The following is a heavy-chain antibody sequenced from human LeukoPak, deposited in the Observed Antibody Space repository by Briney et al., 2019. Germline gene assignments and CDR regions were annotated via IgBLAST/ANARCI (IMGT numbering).Heavy chain of an antibody. Sequence: PGGSLRLSCAASGFTFSSYAMSWVRQAPGKGLEWVSAISGSGGSTYYADSVKGRFTISRDNSKNTLYLQMNSLRAEDTAVYYCAKYSSGWYPPSNWFDPWGQGTLVTVSS. CDR1: GFTFSSYA. V-gene: IGHV3-23*01. CDR3: AKYSSGWYPPSNWFDP. CDR2: ISGSGGST. D-gene: IGHD6-19*01. J-gene: IGHJ5*02.